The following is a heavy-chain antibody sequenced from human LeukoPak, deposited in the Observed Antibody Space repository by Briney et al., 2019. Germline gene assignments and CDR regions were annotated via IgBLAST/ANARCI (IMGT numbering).Heavy chain of an antibody. D-gene: IGHD3-10*01. CDR2: IYSGGST. V-gene: IGHV3-66*01. Sequence: PGGSLRLSCAASGFTVSSNYMSWVRQAPGKGLEWVSVIYSGGSTYYADSVKGRFTISRDNSKNTLYLQMNSLRAEDTAVYYCARDASYYYGSGSYYNYGMDVRGQGTTVTVSS. CDR1: GFTVSSNY. CDR3: ARDASYYYGSGSYYNYGMDV. J-gene: IGHJ6*02.